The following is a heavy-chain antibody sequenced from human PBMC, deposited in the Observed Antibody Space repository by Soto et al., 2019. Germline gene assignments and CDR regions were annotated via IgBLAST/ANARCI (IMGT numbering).Heavy chain of an antibody. CDR1: GYTFTTYG. V-gene: IGHV1-18*01. J-gene: IGHJ4*02. CDR2: VSGYNGNT. D-gene: IGHD3-10*01. Sequence: QVQLVQSGGEVKKPGASVRVSCKASGYTFTTYGISWVRQAPGQGLEWMGWVSGYNGNTNYAQKFQGRVTMTTDTSTTTSYMELRSLRSDDTAVYYCARDLGAGSGRFYDYWGQGTLVTVSS. CDR3: ARDLGAGSGRFYDY.